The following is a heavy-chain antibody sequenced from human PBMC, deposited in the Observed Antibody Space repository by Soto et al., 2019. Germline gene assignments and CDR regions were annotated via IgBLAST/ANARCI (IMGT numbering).Heavy chain of an antibody. V-gene: IGHV3-23*01. J-gene: IGHJ4*02. CDR3: AKEGHYDILTGYYRGIDY. CDR2: IIGSGGST. CDR1: GFTFSSYA. Sequence: EVQLLESGGGLVRPGGSLRLSCAASGFTFSSYAMSWFRQAPGMGLEWVSAIIGSGGSTYYADSVKGRFTISRDNSKNTLYLQMSSLRAEDTAVYYCAKEGHYDILTGYYRGIDYWGQGTLVTVSS. D-gene: IGHD3-9*01.